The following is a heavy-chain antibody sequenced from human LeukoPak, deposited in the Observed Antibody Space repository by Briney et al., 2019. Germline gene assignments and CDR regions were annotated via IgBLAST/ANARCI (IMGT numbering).Heavy chain of an antibody. Sequence: SETLSLTCTVSGGSISSYYWSWIRQPAGKGLEWIGRIYTSGSTNYNPSLKSRVTMSVDTSKNQFSLKLSTVTAADTAVYYCAGDYCSGGSCRSNYYYYGMDVWGKGTTVTVSS. V-gene: IGHV4-4*07. CDR3: AGDYCSGGSCRSNYYYYGMDV. CDR1: GGSISSYY. D-gene: IGHD2-15*01. J-gene: IGHJ6*04. CDR2: IYTSGST.